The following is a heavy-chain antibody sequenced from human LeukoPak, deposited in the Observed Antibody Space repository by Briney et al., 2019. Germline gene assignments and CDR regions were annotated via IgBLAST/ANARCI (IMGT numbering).Heavy chain of an antibody. CDR1: GFTFSSYW. D-gene: IGHD1-26*01. Sequence: GGSLRLSCAASGFTFSSYWMSWVRQAPGKGLEWVANIKQDGSEKYYVDSVKGRFTISRDNSKNTLYLQMNSLRAEDTAVYYCAKDVVGATGGAFDIWGQGTMVTVSS. CDR3: AKDVVGATGGAFDI. CDR2: IKQDGSEK. V-gene: IGHV3-7*03. J-gene: IGHJ3*02.